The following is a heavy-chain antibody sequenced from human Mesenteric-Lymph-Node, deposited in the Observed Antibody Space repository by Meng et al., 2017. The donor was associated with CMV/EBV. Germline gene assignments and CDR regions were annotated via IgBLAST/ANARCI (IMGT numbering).Heavy chain of an antibody. CDR3: AKVSTFAYGPGSYFDH. Sequence: GGSLRLSCGAPGFTFSSYSMNWVRQAPGKGLEWVSGLGVNGDYIHYADSVKGRFTISRDNSKNTLYLQMNSLRAEDTALYYCAKVSTFAYGPGSYFDHWGQGTLVTVSS. V-gene: IGHV3-23*01. D-gene: IGHD3-10*01. CDR2: LGVNGDYI. CDR1: GFTFSSYS. J-gene: IGHJ4*02.